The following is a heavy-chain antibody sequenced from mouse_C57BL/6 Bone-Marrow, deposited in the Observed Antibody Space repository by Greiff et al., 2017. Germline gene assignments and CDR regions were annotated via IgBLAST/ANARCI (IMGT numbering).Heavy chain of an antibody. Sequence: DVMLVESGGGLVKPGGSLKLSCAASGFTFSDYGMHWVRQAPEKGLEWVAYISSGSSTIYYADTVKGRFTISRDNAKNTLFLQMTSLRSEDTAMYYCAREGGLRRRGFDYWGQGTTLTVSS. D-gene: IGHD2-4*01. CDR1: GFTFSDYG. V-gene: IGHV5-17*01. CDR3: AREGGLRRRGFDY. CDR2: ISSGSSTI. J-gene: IGHJ2*01.